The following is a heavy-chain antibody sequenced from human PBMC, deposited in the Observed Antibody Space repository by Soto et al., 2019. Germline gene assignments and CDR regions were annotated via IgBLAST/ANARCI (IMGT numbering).Heavy chain of an antibody. CDR3: ARGREFGYYDSSGYYPLSTEYNWFDP. D-gene: IGHD3-22*01. V-gene: IGHV1-69*13. Sequence: ASVKVSCKASGGTFSSYAISWVRQAPGQGLEWMGGIIPIFGTANYAQKFQGRVTITADESTSTAYMELSSLRSEDTAVYYCARGREFGYYDSSGYYPLSTEYNWFDPWGQGTLVTVSS. CDR1: GGTFSSYA. CDR2: IIPIFGTA. J-gene: IGHJ5*02.